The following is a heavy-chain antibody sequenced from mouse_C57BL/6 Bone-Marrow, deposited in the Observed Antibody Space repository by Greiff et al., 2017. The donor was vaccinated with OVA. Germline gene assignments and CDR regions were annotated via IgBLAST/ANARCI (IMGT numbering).Heavy chain of an antibody. D-gene: IGHD1-1*01. CDR2: ISSGSSTI. CDR3: ARPHYYGSSYAWYFDV. Sequence: EVMLVESGGGLVKPGGSLTLSCAASGFTFSDYGMHWVRQAPEKGLEWVAYISSGSSTIYYADTVKGRFTISRDNAKNTLFLQMTSLRSEDTAMYYCARPHYYGSSYAWYFDVWGTGTTVTVSA. V-gene: IGHV5-17*01. J-gene: IGHJ1*03. CDR1: GFTFSDYG.